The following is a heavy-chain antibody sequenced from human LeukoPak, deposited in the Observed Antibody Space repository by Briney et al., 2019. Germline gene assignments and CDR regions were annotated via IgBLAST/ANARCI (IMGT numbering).Heavy chain of an antibody. D-gene: IGHD2-8*01. V-gene: IGHV4-34*01. Sequence: SETLSLTCAVYGGSFSGYYWSWIRQPPGKGLEWIGEINHSGSTNYSPSLKSRVTISVDTSKNQFSLKLSSVTAADTAVYYCARGRAPGYCTLWGQGTLVTVSS. J-gene: IGHJ4*02. CDR3: ARGRAPGYCTL. CDR2: INHSGST. CDR1: GGSFSGYY.